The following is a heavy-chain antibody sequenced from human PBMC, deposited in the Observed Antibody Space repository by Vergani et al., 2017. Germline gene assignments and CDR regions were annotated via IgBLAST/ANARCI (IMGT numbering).Heavy chain of an antibody. CDR2: IYYSRST. CDR3: ASSPSYYDSSGYTPWAFDI. J-gene: IGHJ3*02. V-gene: IGHV4-30-4*08. Sequence: QVQLQESGPGLVKPSQTLSLTCTVSGGSISSGDYYWSWIRQPPGKGLEWIVYIYYSRSTYYNPSLKSRVTISVDTSKNQFSLKLSSVTAADTAVYYCASSPSYYDSSGYTPWAFDIWGQGTMVTVSS. CDR1: GGSISSGDYY. D-gene: IGHD3-22*01.